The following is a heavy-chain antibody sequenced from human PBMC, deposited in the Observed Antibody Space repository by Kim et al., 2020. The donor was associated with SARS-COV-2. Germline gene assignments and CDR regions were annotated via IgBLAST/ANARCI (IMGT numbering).Heavy chain of an antibody. Sequence: GGSLRLSCVASGFTFTNYCMNWVRQAPGKGLEWVSGISGGGGSTSYADSVKGRFTISRDSSKNTLYLQMNSLRVEDTAVYYCAKALAVTTQTTGGDSCDSSGQGTLFTASS. CDR1: GFTFTNYC. CDR2: ISGGGGST. J-gene: IGHJ5*02. D-gene: IGHD4-17*01. V-gene: IGHV3-23*01. CDR3: AKALAVTTQTTGGDSCDS.